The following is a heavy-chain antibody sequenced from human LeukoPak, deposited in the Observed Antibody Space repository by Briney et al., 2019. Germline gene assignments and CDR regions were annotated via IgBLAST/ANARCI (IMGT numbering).Heavy chain of an antibody. D-gene: IGHD3-22*01. V-gene: IGHV3-7*01. CDR3: ARDFYDSSGYNRFDY. CDR2: IKQDGSEK. Sequence: GGSLRLYCAASGFTFDDYGMSWVRQAPGKGLEWVANIKQDGSEKYYVDSVKGRFTISRDNAKNSLYLQMNSLRAEDTAVYYCARDFYDSSGYNRFDYWGQGTLVTVSS. J-gene: IGHJ4*02. CDR1: GFTFDDYG.